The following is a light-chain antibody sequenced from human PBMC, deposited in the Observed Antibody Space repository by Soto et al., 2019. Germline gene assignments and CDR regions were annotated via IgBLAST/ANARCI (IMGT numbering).Light chain of an antibody. CDR3: QSYDSSLSGLYV. CDR1: TSDFGGYNY. V-gene: IGLV2-11*01. CDR2: DVS. Sequence: QSVLTQPRSVSGSPGQSVPFSCPETTSDFGGYNYVSWYQQHPGKAPKLMIYDVSKRPSGVPDRFSGSKSGNTASLAITGLQAEDEADYYCQSYDSSLSGLYVFGTGTKVTVL. J-gene: IGLJ1*01.